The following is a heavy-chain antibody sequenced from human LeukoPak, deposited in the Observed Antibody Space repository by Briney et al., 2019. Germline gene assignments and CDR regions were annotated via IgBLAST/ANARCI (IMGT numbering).Heavy chain of an antibody. CDR1: GFTFSSYG. J-gene: IGHJ4*02. V-gene: IGHV3-33*08. Sequence: GGSLRLSCAASGFTFSSYGMHWVRQAPGKGLEWVAVIWYGGSNKYYADSVKGRFTISRDNSKNTLYLQMNSLRAEDTAVYYCARRPLTGDIPGPFDYWGQGTLVTVSS. CDR2: IWYGGSNK. CDR3: ARRPLTGDIPGPFDY. D-gene: IGHD7-27*01.